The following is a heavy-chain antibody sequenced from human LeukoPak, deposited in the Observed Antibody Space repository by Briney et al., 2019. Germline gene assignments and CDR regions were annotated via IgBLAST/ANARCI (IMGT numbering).Heavy chain of an antibody. D-gene: IGHD3-16*01. CDR3: AKTRGPGLNYFDY. J-gene: IGHJ4*02. CDR2: IWYDGSNK. Sequence: PGGSLRLSCAASGFTFSSYGMHWVRQAPGKGLEWVAVIWYDGSNKYYADSVKGRFTISRDNSKNTLYLQMNSLRAEDTAVYYCAKTRGPGLNYFDYWGQGTLVTVSS. V-gene: IGHV3-33*06. CDR1: GFTFSSYG.